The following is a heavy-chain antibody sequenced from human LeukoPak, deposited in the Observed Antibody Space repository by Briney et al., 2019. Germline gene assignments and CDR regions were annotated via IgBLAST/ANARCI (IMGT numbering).Heavy chain of an antibody. V-gene: IGHV4-59*01. CDR3: ARRGYSYAPFDY. D-gene: IGHD5-18*01. CDR2: IYYSGST. CDR1: GGSISSYY. Sequence: SETLSLTCTVSGGSISSYYWSWIRQPPGKGLEWIGYIYYSGSTNYNPSLKSRVTISVDTSKNQFSLKLSSVTAADTAVYYCARRGYSYAPFDYWDQGTLVTVSS. J-gene: IGHJ4*02.